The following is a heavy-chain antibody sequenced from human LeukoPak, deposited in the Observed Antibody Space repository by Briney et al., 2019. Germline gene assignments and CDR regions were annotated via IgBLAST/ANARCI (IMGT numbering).Heavy chain of an antibody. J-gene: IGHJ4*02. D-gene: IGHD2-15*01. V-gene: IGHV2-5*02. CDR3: AHRVVADDALDY. CDR2: IYWDDDK. Sequence: ESGPTLVNPTQTLTLTCDFSGFSLNTGGVGVGWIRQPPGKALEWLALIYWDDDKRYSPSLKSRLTITKDTSKNQVVLTMTNMDPVDTATYYCAHRVVADDALDYWGQGTLVTVSS. CDR1: GFSLNTGGVG.